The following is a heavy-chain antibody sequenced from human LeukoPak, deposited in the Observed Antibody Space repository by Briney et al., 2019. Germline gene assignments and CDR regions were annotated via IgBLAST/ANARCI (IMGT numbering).Heavy chain of an antibody. J-gene: IGHJ4*02. CDR2: ISSSSYI. Sequence: GGSLRLSCAASGFTFSSYSMNWVRQAPGKGLEWVSSISSSSYIYYADSVKGRFTISRDNAKNSLYLQMNSLRAEDTAVYYCGICSSGSYYLDYWGQGTLVTVSS. V-gene: IGHV3-21*01. CDR3: GICSSGSYYLDY. CDR1: GFTFSSYS. D-gene: IGHD1-26*01.